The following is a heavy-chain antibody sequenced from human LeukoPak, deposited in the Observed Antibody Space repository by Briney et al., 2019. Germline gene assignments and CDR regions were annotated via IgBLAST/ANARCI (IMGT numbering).Heavy chain of an antibody. Sequence: SVKVSCKASGGTFSSYAISWVRQAPGQGLEWMGGIIPIFGTANYAQKFQGRVTMTRDTSTSTVYMELSSLRSEDTAVYYCARETPYCGGDCYSVDYWGQGTMVTVSS. V-gene: IGHV1-69*05. CDR3: ARETPYCGGDCYSVDY. CDR2: IIPIFGTA. CDR1: GGTFSSYA. D-gene: IGHD2-21*02. J-gene: IGHJ3*01.